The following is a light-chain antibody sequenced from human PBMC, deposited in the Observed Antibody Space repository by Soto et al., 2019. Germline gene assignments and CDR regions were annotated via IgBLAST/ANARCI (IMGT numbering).Light chain of an antibody. CDR2: DAS. V-gene: IGKV3-11*01. CDR3: QSRSS. CDR1: QSVSTF. J-gene: IGKJ3*01. Sequence: IVLTQSPGTLSLSPGERATLSCRASQSVSTFLAWYQQKPGQAPRLLIYDASNRATGIPPRFSGSGSGTDFTLTISRLEPEDFAIYYCQSRSSFGPGTKVDI.